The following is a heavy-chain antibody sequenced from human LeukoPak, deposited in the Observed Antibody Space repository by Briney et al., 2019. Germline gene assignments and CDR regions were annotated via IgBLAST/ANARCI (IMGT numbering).Heavy chain of an antibody. V-gene: IGHV4-4*07. CDR2: ITTSGST. D-gene: IGHD3-16*01. J-gene: IGHJ3*02. Sequence: SETLSLTCTVSGGSISSYYWNWIRQPAGKGLEWIGRITTSGSTNSNPSLQSRLTMSVDTSKNHFSLKLSSVTAADTAVYYCARDWGSSTRYDAFDIWGQGTIVSASS. CDR3: ARDWGSSTRYDAFDI. CDR1: GGSISSYY.